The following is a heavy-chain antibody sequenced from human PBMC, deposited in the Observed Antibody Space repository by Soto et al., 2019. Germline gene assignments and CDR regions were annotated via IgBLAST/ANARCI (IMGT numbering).Heavy chain of an antibody. J-gene: IGHJ4*02. CDR1: GGSISSGGYY. CDR2: IYYSGST. D-gene: IGHD2-2*01. CDR3: ARAGRYQPLLFDY. V-gene: IGHV4-31*03. Sequence: LSLTCTVSGGSISSGGYYWSWIRQHPGKGLEWIGYIYYSGSTYYNPSLKSRVTISVDTSKNQFSLKLSSVTAADTAVYYCARAGRYQPLLFDYWGQGTLVTVSS.